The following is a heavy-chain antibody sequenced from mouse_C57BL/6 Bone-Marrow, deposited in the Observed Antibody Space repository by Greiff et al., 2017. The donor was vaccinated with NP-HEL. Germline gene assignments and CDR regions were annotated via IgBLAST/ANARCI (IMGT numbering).Heavy chain of an antibody. D-gene: IGHD1-1*01. V-gene: IGHV1-55*01. CDR1: GYTFTSYW. J-gene: IGHJ1*03. CDR2: IYPGSGST. CDR3: ASLITTVVAMRYFDV. Sequence: QVQLQQPGAELVKPGASVKMSCKASGYTFTSYWITWVKQRPGQGLEWIGDIYPGSGSTNYNEKFKSKATLTVDTSSSTAYMQRSSLTSEDSAVYYCASLITTVVAMRYFDVWGTGTTVTVSS.